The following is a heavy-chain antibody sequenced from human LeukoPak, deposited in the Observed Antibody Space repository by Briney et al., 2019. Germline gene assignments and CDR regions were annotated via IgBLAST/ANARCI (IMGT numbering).Heavy chain of an antibody. CDR2: IYYSGST. CDR3: AREGYYNILTGQP. Sequence: KPSETLSLTCTVSGGSISSSSYYWGWIRQPPGKGLEWIGSIYYSGSTYYNPSLKSRVTISVDTSKNQFSLKLSSVTAADTAVYYCAREGYYNILTGQPWGQGILVTVSS. D-gene: IGHD3-9*01. V-gene: IGHV4-39*07. J-gene: IGHJ5*02. CDR1: GGSISSSSYY.